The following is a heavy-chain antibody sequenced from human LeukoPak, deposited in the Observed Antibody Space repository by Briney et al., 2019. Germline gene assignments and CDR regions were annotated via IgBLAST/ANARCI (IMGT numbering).Heavy chain of an antibody. CDR2: MNPNSGNT. D-gene: IGHD3-3*01. CDR1: GYTFTSYD. J-gene: IGHJ3*01. Sequence: ASVKVSCKASGYTFTSYDINWVRQATGQGLEWMGWMNPNSGNTGYAQKFQGRVTMTRNTSISTAYMELSSLRSEDTAVYYCATIFWSGYLYAFDVWGQGTMVTVSS. CDR3: ATIFWSGYLYAFDV. V-gene: IGHV1-8*01.